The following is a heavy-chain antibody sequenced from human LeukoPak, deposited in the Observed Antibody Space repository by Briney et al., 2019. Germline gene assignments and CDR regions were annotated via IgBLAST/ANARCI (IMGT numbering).Heavy chain of an antibody. CDR2: IYWDGDK. J-gene: IGHJ5*02. CDR3: VHTSLSRRSGSGWADVDWFDP. D-gene: IGHD6-19*01. V-gene: IGHV2-5*02. Sequence: SGPTLVNPTQTVTLTCSFCGFSRSTSGVGVGWVRQPPGKALEWLALIYWDGDKRYSRSLNSRLIISKGTSKNQVVIKMTSMEPVDTGTYYCVHTSLSRRSGSGWADVDWFDPWGQGTLVTVSS. CDR1: GFSRSTSGVG.